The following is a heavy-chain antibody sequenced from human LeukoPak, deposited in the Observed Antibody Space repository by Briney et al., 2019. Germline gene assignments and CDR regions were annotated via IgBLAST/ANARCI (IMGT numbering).Heavy chain of an antibody. V-gene: IGHV1-8*02. D-gene: IGHD4-17*01. CDR1: GYTFTSYG. CDR3: ARAPSYGDQPTGFQH. CDR2: MNPNGGNT. Sequence: ASVKVSCKASGYTFTSYGISWVRQATGQGLEWMGWMNPNGGNTGYAQKFQGRVTMTRNTSISTAYMELSSLRSEDTAVYYCARAPSYGDQPTGFQHWGQGTLVTVSS. J-gene: IGHJ1*01.